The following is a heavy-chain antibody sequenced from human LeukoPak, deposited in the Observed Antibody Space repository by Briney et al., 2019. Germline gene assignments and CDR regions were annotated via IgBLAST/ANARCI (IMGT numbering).Heavy chain of an antibody. D-gene: IGHD4-17*01. CDR3: ARGPPGDNWFDP. V-gene: IGHV4-61*02. CDR1: GGSISSGNYY. J-gene: IGHJ5*02. CDR2: IYTSGST. Sequence: KPSQTLSLTCTVSGGSISSGNYYWSWNRQPAGKGLEWIGRIYTSGSTNYNSSLKSRVTMSVDTSKNQFSLKLSSVTAADTAVYYCARGPPGDNWFDPWGQGTPVTVSS.